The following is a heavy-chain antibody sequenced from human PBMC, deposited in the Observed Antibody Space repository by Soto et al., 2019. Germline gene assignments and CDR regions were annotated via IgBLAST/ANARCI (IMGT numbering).Heavy chain of an antibody. CDR2: IFNSGYT. CDR1: GGSISGGLYY. CDR3: AREYCDAGLYYFDY. D-gene: IGHD4-17*01. V-gene: IGHV4-31*03. J-gene: IGHJ4*02. Sequence: QVQLQESGPGLVKPSQTLSLTCSVSGGSISGGLYYWSWVRQHPGKGLEWIGYIFNSGYTYYNPSLRSRVAISGDTSKNQFSLRLTSLTAADTAVYYCAREYCDAGLYYFDYWGQGTLVTVSS.